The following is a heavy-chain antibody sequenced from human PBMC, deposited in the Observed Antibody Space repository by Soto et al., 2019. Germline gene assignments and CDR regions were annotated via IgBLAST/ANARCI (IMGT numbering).Heavy chain of an antibody. V-gene: IGHV4-59*01. CDR3: ARVKKEYSYGYWYYYYGMDV. CDR2: IYYSGIT. J-gene: IGHJ6*02. D-gene: IGHD5-18*01. CDR1: GGSITSYY. Sequence: PSETLSLTCTVSGGSITSYYWSWIRQPPGEGLEWIGYIYYSGITDYNPYIKSRVTISVDTSKSQFSLKLSSVTAADTAVYYCARVKKEYSYGYWYYYYGMDVWGQGTTVTVS.